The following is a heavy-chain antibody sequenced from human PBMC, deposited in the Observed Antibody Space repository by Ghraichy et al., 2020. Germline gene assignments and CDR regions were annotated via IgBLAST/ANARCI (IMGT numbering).Heavy chain of an antibody. J-gene: IGHJ3*01. CDR2: TYYNSKWYY. D-gene: IGHD1-1*01. CDR3: ARYNWNDVRVFDF. Sequence: SQTPSLTCAISGDSVSSSSATWNWIRQSPSRGLEWLGRTYYNSKWYYDYGVSVKSRITINPDTSKNQFSLQLSSVTPEDTAVYYCARYNWNDVRVFDFWGQGTMATVSS. CDR1: GDSVSSSSAT. V-gene: IGHV6-1*01.